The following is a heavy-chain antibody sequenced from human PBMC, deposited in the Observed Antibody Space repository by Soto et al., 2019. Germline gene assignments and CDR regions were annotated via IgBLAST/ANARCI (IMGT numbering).Heavy chain of an antibody. J-gene: IGHJ4*02. Sequence: GGSLRLYYRASGFTCRSYSMNRVRQAPGKGLEWVSSISSSSSYIYYAASVKGRFTTSRDNAKNSLYLQMNSLRAEDTAVDDCAGAVWGQGILVTVSS. CDR3: AGAV. CDR2: ISSSSSYI. CDR1: GFTCRSYS. V-gene: IGHV3-21*01.